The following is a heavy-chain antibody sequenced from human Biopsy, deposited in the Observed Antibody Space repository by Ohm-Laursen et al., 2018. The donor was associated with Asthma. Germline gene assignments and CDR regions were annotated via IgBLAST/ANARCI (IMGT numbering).Heavy chain of an antibody. V-gene: IGHV4-31*03. CDR1: GGSINIGDYY. D-gene: IGHD4-17*01. Sequence: PSETLSLTCTVSGGSINIGDYYWSWIRQHPVKGLEWIGYIYYSGSTYYNPSLKGRVSISLDTSKNRFSLSLTSVTAADTAVYYCARTTYGDDGFDPWGQGTLVTVSS. CDR3: ARTTYGDDGFDP. CDR2: IYYSGST. J-gene: IGHJ5*02.